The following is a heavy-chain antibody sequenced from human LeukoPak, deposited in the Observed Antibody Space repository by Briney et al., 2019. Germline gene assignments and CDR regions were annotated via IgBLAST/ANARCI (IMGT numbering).Heavy chain of an antibody. D-gene: IGHD4-17*01. V-gene: IGHV1-2*02. J-gene: IGHJ6*02. CDR3: ARDNGDYERPAYYYYGMDV. Sequence: ASVKVSCKASGYTFTGYYMHWVRQAPGQGLEWMGWINPNSGGTNYAQKFQGRVTMTRDTSISTAYMELSRLRSDDTAVYYCARDNGDYERPAYYYYGMDVWGQGTTVTVSS. CDR1: GYTFTGYY. CDR2: INPNSGGT.